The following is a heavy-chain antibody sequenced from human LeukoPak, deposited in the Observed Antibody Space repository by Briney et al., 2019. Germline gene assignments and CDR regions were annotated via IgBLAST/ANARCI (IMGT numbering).Heavy chain of an antibody. D-gene: IGHD3-10*01. CDR1: GFTFSNYA. CDR2: ISGSGGST. J-gene: IGHJ6*02. V-gene: IGHV3-23*01. CDR3: AKYRGSDYAMDV. Sequence: TGGSLRLSCAASGFTFSNYAMSWVRQAPGKGLECVARISGSGGSTYYADSVKGRFTISRHNSKNTLSLQMNSLRAEDTAVYFCAKYRGSDYAMDVWGQGTTVTVSS.